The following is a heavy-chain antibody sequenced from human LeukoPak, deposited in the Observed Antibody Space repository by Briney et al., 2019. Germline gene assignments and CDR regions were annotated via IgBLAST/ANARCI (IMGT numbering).Heavy chain of an antibody. V-gene: IGHV4-39*07. CDR1: GGSISSSSYY. D-gene: IGHD6-13*01. Sequence: KPSETLSLTCTVSGGSISSSSYYWGWIRQPPGKGLEWIGSIYYSGSTYYNPSLKSRVTISVDTSKNQFSLKLSSVTAADTAVYYCARQARAAAAGTSTFDYWGQGTLVTVSS. CDR2: IYYSGST. CDR3: ARQARAAAAGTSTFDY. J-gene: IGHJ4*02.